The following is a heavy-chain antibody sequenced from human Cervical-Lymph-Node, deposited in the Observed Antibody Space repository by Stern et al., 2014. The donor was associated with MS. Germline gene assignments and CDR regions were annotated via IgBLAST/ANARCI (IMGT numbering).Heavy chain of an antibody. CDR2: IIPILATP. CDR3: ASPSSVTVGAMDV. CDR1: GGSFSSLA. V-gene: IGHV1-69*01. J-gene: IGHJ6*02. D-gene: IGHD2-21*02. Sequence: QVQLGQSGVEVKKPGSSVKVSCKASGGSFSSLAINWVRQAPGQGLEWMGGIIPILATPNYAQEFKGRITITADDSTTTAYMELSGLRSEDTAMYYCASPSSVTVGAMDVWGQGTTVTVSS.